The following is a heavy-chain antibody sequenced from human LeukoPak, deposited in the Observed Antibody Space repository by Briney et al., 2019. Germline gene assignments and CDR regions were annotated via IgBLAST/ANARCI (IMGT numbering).Heavy chain of an antibody. CDR1: GGSISSGGYY. V-gene: IGHV4-31*03. CDR3: ARVYCSSTSCYAPWFDP. CDR2: IYYSGST. Sequence: PSQTLSLTCTVSGGSISSGGYYWSWIRQHPGKGLEWIGYIYYSGSTHYNPSLKSRVTISVDTSKNQFSLKLSSMTAADTAVYYCARVYCSSTSCYAPWFDPWGQGTLVTVSS. J-gene: IGHJ5*02. D-gene: IGHD2-2*01.